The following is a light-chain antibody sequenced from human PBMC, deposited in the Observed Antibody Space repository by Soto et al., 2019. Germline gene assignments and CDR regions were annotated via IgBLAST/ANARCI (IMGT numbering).Light chain of an antibody. V-gene: IGKV1-39*01. CDR2: AAS. Sequence: DIQMPQSPSSLSASVGDRVTITCRASQSISSYLNWYQQKPGKAPKLLIYAASSLQSGVTSRFSGSGSGTDFTLTISSLQPEDFATYYCQQSYSTPYTFGQGTKLEIK. J-gene: IGKJ2*01. CDR1: QSISSY. CDR3: QQSYSTPYT.